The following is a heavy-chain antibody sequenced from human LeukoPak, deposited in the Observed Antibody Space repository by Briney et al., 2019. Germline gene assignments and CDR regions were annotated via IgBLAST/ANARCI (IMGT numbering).Heavy chain of an antibody. V-gene: IGHV3-48*04. Sequence: GGSLRLSCTASGFPFSDYSMNWVRQAPGKGLEWISYIGISSGNTKYADSVKGRFTISADNARNSLYLQMNSLRVEDTAVYYCARDHDYAFDNWGQGTLVSVSS. J-gene: IGHJ4*02. CDR3: ARDHDYAFDN. CDR1: GFPFSDYS. CDR2: IGISSGNT. D-gene: IGHD4-17*01.